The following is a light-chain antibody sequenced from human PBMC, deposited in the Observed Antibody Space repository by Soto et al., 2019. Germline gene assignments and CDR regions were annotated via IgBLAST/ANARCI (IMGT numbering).Light chain of an antibody. CDR2: EGS. CDR3: CSYAGSSTFNVV. CDR1: SSDVGSYNL. Sequence: QSVLTQPASVSGSPGQSITISCTGTSSDVGSYNLVSWYQQHPGKAPKHMIYEGSKRPSGVSNLFSGSKSGNTASLTISGLQAEDEADYYCCSYAGSSTFNVVFGGGTKLTVL. J-gene: IGLJ2*01. V-gene: IGLV2-23*03.